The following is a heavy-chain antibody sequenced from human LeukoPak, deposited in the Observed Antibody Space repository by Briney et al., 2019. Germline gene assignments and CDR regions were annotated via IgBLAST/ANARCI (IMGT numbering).Heavy chain of an antibody. CDR1: GYTFTDYY. J-gene: IGHJ4*02. D-gene: IGHD3-3*01. Sequence: ASVKVSCKTYGYTFTDYYMHWVRQAPGQGLGWMGWINPNSGGTNYAQKFQGRVTMTRDTSISTAYMELSRLRSDDTAVYYCARFLEWSSFDYWGQGTLVTVSS. CDR2: INPNSGGT. V-gene: IGHV1-2*02. CDR3: ARFLEWSSFDY.